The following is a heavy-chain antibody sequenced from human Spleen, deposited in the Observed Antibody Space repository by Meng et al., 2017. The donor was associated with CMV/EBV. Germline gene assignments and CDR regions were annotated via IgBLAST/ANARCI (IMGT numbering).Heavy chain of an antibody. D-gene: IGHD4-11*01. Sequence: GGSLRLSCAASGFTFSSYGMHWVRQAPGKGLEWVAVIWYDGSNEYYADSVKGRFTISRDNSKNTLYLQMNSLRAEDTAVYYCAKDGSRYSNPFDYWGQGTLVTVS. CDR1: GFTFSSYG. CDR3: AKDGSRYSNPFDY. J-gene: IGHJ4*02. CDR2: IWYDGSNE. V-gene: IGHV3-33*06.